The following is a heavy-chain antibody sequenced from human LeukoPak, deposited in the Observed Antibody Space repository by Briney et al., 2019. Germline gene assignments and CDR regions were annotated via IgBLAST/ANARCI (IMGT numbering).Heavy chain of an antibody. V-gene: IGHV1-18*01. Sequence: GASVKVSCKASGYIFTNYGISWVRQAPGQGLEWMGWISSYNSKTNYLQKFQGRVTMTLETSTSTGYMELRSLTSDDTAVYYCARAVRSGFGVVIGAAVCGQGTTVTVSS. CDR2: ISSYNSKT. CDR1: GYIFTNYG. CDR3: ARAVRSGFGVVIGAAV. J-gene: IGHJ6*02. D-gene: IGHD3-3*01.